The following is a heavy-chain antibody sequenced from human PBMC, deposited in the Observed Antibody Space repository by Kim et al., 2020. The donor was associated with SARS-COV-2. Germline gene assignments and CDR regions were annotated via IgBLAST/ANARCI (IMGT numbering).Heavy chain of an antibody. CDR1: GFTVSSYY. Sequence: GGSLRLSCAASGFTVSSYYMSWVRQAPGKGLEWVSVIYNGGSTYYADSVKGRFTISKDNSKNTLYLQMNSLRAEDTAVYYCARAGKGTAYYYGMDVWGQGTTVTVSS. V-gene: IGHV3-53*01. D-gene: IGHD3-10*01. CDR3: ARAGKGTAYYYGMDV. CDR2: IYNGGST. J-gene: IGHJ6*02.